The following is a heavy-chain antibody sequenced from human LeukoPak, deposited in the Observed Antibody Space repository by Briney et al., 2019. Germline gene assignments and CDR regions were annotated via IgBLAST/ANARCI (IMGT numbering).Heavy chain of an antibody. Sequence: GGSLRLSCAASGLTFSNYAMNWVRQAPGKGLEWVSTISGDGVKTYYADSVRGRFTISRDNSKNTLYVQLNSLRAGDTAVYYCAKDLYPTAYSSGREAFDVWGQGTMVTVSS. CDR3: AKDLYPTAYSSGREAFDV. CDR2: ISGDGVKT. CDR1: GLTFSNYA. V-gene: IGHV3-23*01. D-gene: IGHD6-19*01. J-gene: IGHJ3*01.